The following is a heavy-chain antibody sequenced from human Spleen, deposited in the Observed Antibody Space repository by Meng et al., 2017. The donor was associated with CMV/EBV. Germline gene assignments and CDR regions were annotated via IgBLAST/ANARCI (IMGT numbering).Heavy chain of an antibody. Sequence: ETLSLTCAASGFTFSSYSMNWVRQAPGKGLEWVSSISSSSSYIYYADSVKGRFTISRDNAKNSLYLQMNSLRAEDTAVYYCARDCSSTSCYTGIFDYWGQGTLVTVSS. CDR2: ISSSSSYI. CDR1: GFTFSSYS. D-gene: IGHD2-2*02. J-gene: IGHJ4*02. V-gene: IGHV3-21*01. CDR3: ARDCSSTSCYTGIFDY.